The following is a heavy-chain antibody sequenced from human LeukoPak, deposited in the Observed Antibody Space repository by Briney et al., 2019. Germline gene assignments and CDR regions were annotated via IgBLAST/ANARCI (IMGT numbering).Heavy chain of an antibody. CDR3: TAGLIGQWLVDDYYYMDV. J-gene: IGHJ6*03. Sequence: PGGSLRLSCAASGFTFSDHYLGWVRQAPGKGLEWVGRIKSKTDGGTTDYAAPVKGRFTISRDDSKNTLYLQMNSLKTEDTAVYYCTAGLIGQWLVDDYYYMDVWGKGTTVTISS. CDR1: GFTFSDHY. D-gene: IGHD6-19*01. CDR2: IKSKTDGGTT. V-gene: IGHV3-15*01.